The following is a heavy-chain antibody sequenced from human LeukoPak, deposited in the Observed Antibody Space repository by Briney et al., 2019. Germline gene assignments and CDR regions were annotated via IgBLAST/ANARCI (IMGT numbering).Heavy chain of an antibody. CDR3: AKDGTGGYYYLDY. Sequence: GTSLRLSCAASGFTFSSHGMLWVRQAPGMGLEWVALILYDGSNEYYADSVQGRFTISRDSSRNTLYLQMNSLRAEDTAVYYCAKDGTGGYYYLDYWGQGTLVTVSS. CDR1: GFTFSSHG. J-gene: IGHJ4*02. D-gene: IGHD3-22*01. CDR2: ILYDGSNE. V-gene: IGHV3-30*18.